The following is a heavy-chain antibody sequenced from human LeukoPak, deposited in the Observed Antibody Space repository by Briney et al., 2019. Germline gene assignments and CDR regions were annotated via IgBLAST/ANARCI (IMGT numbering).Heavy chain of an antibody. Sequence: GRSLRLSCAASGFTFSTYVIHWVRQAPGKGLEWVALIWHDGSNKYYGDSVKDRFTISRDNSKNTLYLQMDSPRDEDTAVYYCARDRGYTYGHPLDYWGQGTLVTVSS. CDR1: GFTFSTYV. J-gene: IGHJ4*02. CDR3: ARDRGYTYGHPLDY. D-gene: IGHD5-18*01. V-gene: IGHV3-33*01. CDR2: IWHDGSNK.